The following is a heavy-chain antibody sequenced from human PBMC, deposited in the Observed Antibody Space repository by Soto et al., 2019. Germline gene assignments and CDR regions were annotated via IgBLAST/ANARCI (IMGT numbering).Heavy chain of an antibody. CDR1: GGSISSYY. Sequence: SETLSLTCTVSGGSISSYYWSWIRQSPGKGLEWIGEINHSGSTNYNPSLKSRVTISVDTSKNQFSLKLSSVTAADTAVYYCARFGIVVVPAATRWFDPWGQGTLVTVSS. J-gene: IGHJ5*02. V-gene: IGHV4-34*01. CDR2: INHSGST. D-gene: IGHD2-2*01. CDR3: ARFGIVVVPAATRWFDP.